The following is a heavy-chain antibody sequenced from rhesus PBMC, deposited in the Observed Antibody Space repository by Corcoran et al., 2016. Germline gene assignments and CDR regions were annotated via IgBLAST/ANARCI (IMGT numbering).Heavy chain of an antibody. CDR1: GYSINGYYY. CDR3: ARQQSTGGDPYYFDF. CDR2: FYGTRPTT. Sequence: QVQLQESGPGLVKTSETLALTCTVSGYSINGYYYWSWVRQPPWEGLEWIGGFYGTRPTTYYNPSLKSQVTISKDTSKNQFSLKLSSVTAADAAVYSCARQQSTGGDPYYFDFWGQGVLVTVSS. D-gene: IGHD3-34*01. J-gene: IGHJ4*01. V-gene: IGHV4-143*01.